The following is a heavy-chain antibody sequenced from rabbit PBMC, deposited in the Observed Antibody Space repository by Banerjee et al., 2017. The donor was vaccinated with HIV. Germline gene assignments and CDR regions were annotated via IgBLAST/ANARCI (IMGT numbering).Heavy chain of an antibody. V-gene: IGHV1S45*01. CDR3: ARGYNHGWLYGYAIPSTRLDL. CDR2: VNTGNSAAT. J-gene: IGHJ3*01. CDR1: GFSFSSTYW. D-gene: IGHD6-1*01. Sequence: QQQLVESGGGLVKPEGSLTLTCTASGFSFSSTYWICWVRQAPGRGLEWIGCVNTGNSAATYYASWAKGRFTISKTSSTTVTLQMTSLTAADTATYFCARGYNHGWLYGYAIPSTRLDLWGQGTLVTVS.